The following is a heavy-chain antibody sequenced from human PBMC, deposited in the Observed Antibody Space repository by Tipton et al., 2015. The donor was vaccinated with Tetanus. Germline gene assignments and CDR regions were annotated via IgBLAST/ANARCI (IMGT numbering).Heavy chain of an antibody. CDR3: ARDDSGHFQSYYGMDV. J-gene: IGHJ6*02. Sequence: SLRLSCAASGFTFSSYWMSWVRQAPGKGLEWVSYISSSSSTIYYADSVKGRFTISRDNAKNSLYLQMNSLRAEDTAVYYCARDDSGHFQSYYGMDVWGQGTTVTVSS. D-gene: IGHD5-12*01. V-gene: IGHV3-48*01. CDR2: ISSSSSTI. CDR1: GFTFSSYW.